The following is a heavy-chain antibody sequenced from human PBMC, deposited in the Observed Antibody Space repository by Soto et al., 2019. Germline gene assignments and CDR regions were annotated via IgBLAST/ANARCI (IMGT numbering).Heavy chain of an antibody. V-gene: IGHV1-18*04. CDR2: ISAYNGNT. D-gene: IGHD2-2*01. CDR3: ASTSYCSSTSCSNAFDI. CDR1: GSSFPSAG. Sequence: GASVTGSYTASGSSFPSAGISWVRQDPEQGLEWMGWISAYNGNTNYAQKLQGRVTMTTDTSTSTAYMELRSLRSDDTAVYYCASTSYCSSTSCSNAFDIWGQGKMVTVS. J-gene: IGHJ3*02.